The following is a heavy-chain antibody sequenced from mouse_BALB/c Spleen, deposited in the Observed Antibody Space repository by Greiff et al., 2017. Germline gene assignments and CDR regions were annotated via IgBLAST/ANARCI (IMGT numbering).Heavy chain of an antibody. Sequence: QVQLQQSGAELVRPGSSVKISCKASGYAFSSYWMNWVKQRPGQGLEWIGQIYPGDGDTNYNGKFKGKATLTADKSSSTAYMQLSSLTSEASAVYFCAREDRYDGNYAMDYGGQGTSVTVSS. V-gene: IGHV1-80*01. CDR3: AREDRYDGNYAMDY. CDR2: IYPGDGDT. J-gene: IGHJ4*01. CDR1: GYAFSSYW. D-gene: IGHD2-14*01.